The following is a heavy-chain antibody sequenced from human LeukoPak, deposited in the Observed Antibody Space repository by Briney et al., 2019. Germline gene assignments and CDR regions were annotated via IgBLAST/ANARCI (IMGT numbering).Heavy chain of an antibody. Sequence: GGSLRLSCAASGFTFSSYSMNWVRQAPGKGLEWVSSISSSSSYIYYADSVKGRFTISRGNAKNSLYLQMNSLRAEDTAVYYCARVHYGSGSYPRSAAYYYYYGMDVWGKGTTVTVSS. CDR2: ISSSSSYI. J-gene: IGHJ6*04. D-gene: IGHD3-10*01. V-gene: IGHV3-21*01. CDR3: ARVHYGSGSYPRSAAYYYYYGMDV. CDR1: GFTFSSYS.